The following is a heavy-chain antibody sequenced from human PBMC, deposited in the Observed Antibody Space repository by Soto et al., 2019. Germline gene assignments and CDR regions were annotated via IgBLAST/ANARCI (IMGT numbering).Heavy chain of an antibody. J-gene: IGHJ4*02. CDR1: GGSISSGGYY. V-gene: IGHV4-31*03. CDR2: IYYSGST. Sequence: QVQLQESGPGLVKPSQTLSLTCTVSGGSISSGGYYWSWIRQHPGKGLEWIGYIYYSGSTYYNPSLKSRVTISVDTSKNQFSLKLCSVTAADTAVYYCARGVTMVRGVIHTPYFDYWGQGTLVTVSS. D-gene: IGHD3-10*01. CDR3: ARGVTMVRGVIHTPYFDY.